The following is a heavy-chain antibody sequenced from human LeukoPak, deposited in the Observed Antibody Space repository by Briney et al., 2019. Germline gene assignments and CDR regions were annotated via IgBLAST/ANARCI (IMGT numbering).Heavy chain of an antibody. CDR2: IYSGGST. CDR1: GFTVSSNY. D-gene: IGHD3-16*02. CDR3: ARSSYDYVWGSYRYKDGYFDY. Sequence: PGGSLRLSCAASGFTVSSNYMSWVRQAPGKGLEWVSVIYSGGSTYYADSVKDRFTISRDNSKNTLYLQMNSLTAEDTAVYYCARSSYDYVWGSYRYKDGYFDYWGQGTLVTVSS. V-gene: IGHV3-66*01. J-gene: IGHJ4*02.